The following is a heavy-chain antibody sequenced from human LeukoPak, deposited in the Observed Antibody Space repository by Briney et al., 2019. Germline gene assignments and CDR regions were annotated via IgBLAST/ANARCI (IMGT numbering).Heavy chain of an antibody. CDR3: ARMGNPATVTADY. J-gene: IGHJ4*02. D-gene: IGHD4-17*01. CDR2: IYYSGST. CDR1: GGSMRSYY. V-gene: IGHV4-59*08. Sequence: PSETLSLTCTVSGGSMRSYYWSWIRQPPGKGREWIGYIYYSGSTIYNPSLKSRVTISLDTSKNQFSLKMNSVTAADTAVYYCARMGNPATVTADYWGQGTLVTVSS.